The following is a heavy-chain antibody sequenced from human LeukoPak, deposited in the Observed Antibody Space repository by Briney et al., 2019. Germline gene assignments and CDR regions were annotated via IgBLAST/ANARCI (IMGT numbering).Heavy chain of an antibody. V-gene: IGHV3-23*01. CDR1: GFIFSNHA. D-gene: IGHD3-9*01. CDR2: ISGRSGST. J-gene: IGHJ4*02. CDR3: AKWGDYDVLTGYYVSGF. Sequence: PGGSLRLSCAASGFIFSNHAMYWVRQAPGKGLEWVSAISGRSGSTYYADSVKGRFTISRDSSKNTLYLQMNSLRADDTAVYYCAKWGDYDVLTGYYVSGFWGQGTLVTVSS.